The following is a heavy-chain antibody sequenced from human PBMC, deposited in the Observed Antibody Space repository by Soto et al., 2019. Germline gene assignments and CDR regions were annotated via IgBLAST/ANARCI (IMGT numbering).Heavy chain of an antibody. CDR1: GFTFSSYN. D-gene: IGHD2-2*01. J-gene: IGHJ4*02. CDR3: ARSTRGAGYCYSTSCNGDDY. V-gene: IGHV3-21*01. Sequence: GGSLRLSCAASGFTFSSYNMNWVRQAPGKGLEWVSSISSSSSYIYYADSVKGRFTISRDNAESSLYLQMNSLRAEDTAVYYCARSTRGAGYCYSTSCNGDDYWGQGTLVTVSS. CDR2: ISSSSSYI.